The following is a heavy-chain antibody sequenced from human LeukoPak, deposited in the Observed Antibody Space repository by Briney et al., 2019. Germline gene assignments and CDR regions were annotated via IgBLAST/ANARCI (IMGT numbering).Heavy chain of an antibody. CDR2: IYCNGSN. CDR3: AGDLGVATFDY. Sequence: SGTLSLTCMVSVGSLSSYYWSWIGQPPGKGVEGIGYIYCNGSNNYNPSLKRRVTISVDTYKNQFSLKQSSVTAADTAVYYCAGDLGVATFDYWGQGTLVTVSS. V-gene: IGHV4-59*01. J-gene: IGHJ4*02. CDR1: VGSLSSYY. D-gene: IGHD2-21*01.